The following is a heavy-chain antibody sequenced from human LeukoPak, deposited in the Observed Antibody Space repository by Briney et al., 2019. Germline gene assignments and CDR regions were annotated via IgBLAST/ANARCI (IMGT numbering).Heavy chain of an antibody. V-gene: IGHV4-39*01. CDR1: GGSISSSSYS. CDR2: IYYSGST. J-gene: IGHJ5*02. CDR3: ARQGDVLRFLEWVPNWFDP. D-gene: IGHD3-3*01. Sequence: PSETLSLTCTVSGGSISSSSYSWGWIRQPPGKGLEWIGSIYYSGSTYYNPSLKSRVTISVDTSKNQFSLKLSSVTAADTAVYYCARQGDVLRFLEWVPNWFDPWGQGTLVTVSS.